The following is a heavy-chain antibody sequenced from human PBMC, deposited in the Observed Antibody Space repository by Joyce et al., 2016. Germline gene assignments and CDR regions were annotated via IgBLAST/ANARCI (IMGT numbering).Heavy chain of an antibody. Sequence: EVQLVESGGGLVQPGGSLRLSCEASGFSFDVYAMHWVRQAPGKGLEWVSGISWNGNSVGYADSVKGRFTISGDNAKNSLYLQMNSLRAEDTALYYCAKGTSGWYFYFDCWGQGTLVTVSS. D-gene: IGHD6-19*01. CDR3: AKGTSGWYFYFDC. V-gene: IGHV3-9*01. J-gene: IGHJ4*02. CDR1: GFSFDVYA. CDR2: ISWNGNSV.